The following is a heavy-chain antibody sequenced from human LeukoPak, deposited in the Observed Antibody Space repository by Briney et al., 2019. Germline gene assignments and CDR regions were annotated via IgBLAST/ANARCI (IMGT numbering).Heavy chain of an antibody. CDR2: INHSGST. V-gene: IGHV4-34*01. J-gene: IGHJ6*03. Sequence: PSETLSLTCAVYGGSFSGYYWSWIRQPPGKGLEWIGEINHSGSTNYNPSLKSRVTISVDTSKNQFSLKLSSVTAADTAVYYCARGNCSSTSCYFHYYYYMDVWGKGTTVTISS. CDR3: ARGNCSSTSCYFHYYYYMDV. D-gene: IGHD2-2*01. CDR1: GGSFSGYY.